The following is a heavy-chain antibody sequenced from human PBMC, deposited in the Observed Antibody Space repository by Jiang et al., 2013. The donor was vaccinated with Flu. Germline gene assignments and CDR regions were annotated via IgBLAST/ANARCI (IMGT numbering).Heavy chain of an antibody. V-gene: IGHV3-30-3*01. Sequence: VQLVESGGGVVQPGRSLRLSCAASGFTFSSYAMHWVRQAPGKGLEWVAVISYDGSNKYYADSVKGRFTISRDNSKNTLYLQMNSLRAEDTAVYYCARDYYDFWSGYYTYYYYGMDVWGKGPRSPSP. CDR2: ISYDGSNK. CDR3: ARDYYDFWSGYYTYYYYGMDV. J-gene: IGHJ6*01. D-gene: IGHD3-3*01. CDR1: GFTFSSYA.